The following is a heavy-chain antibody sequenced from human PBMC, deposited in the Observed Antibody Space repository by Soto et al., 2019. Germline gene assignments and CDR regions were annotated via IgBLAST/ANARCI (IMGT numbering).Heavy chain of an antibody. CDR1: GFTFSSYA. J-gene: IGHJ4*02. CDR2: ISGSGSNT. CDR3: AKEELERQGSGFDY. Sequence: EVQLLESGGGLVQPGGSLRLSCAASGFTFSSYAMSWVRQAPGKGLEWVSVISGSGSNTYYADSVKGRFTISRDNSKNTRYLQMNSLRAEDTAVYYCAKEELERQGSGFDYWGQGTLVTVSS. D-gene: IGHD1-1*01. V-gene: IGHV3-23*01.